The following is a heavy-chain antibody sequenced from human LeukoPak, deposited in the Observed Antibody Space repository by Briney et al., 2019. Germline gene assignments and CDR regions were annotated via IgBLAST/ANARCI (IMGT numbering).Heavy chain of an antibody. V-gene: IGHV3-7*01. Sequence: GGSLSLSCAPSGLTFSSYWMSWVRQAPGKGMAWVANINQDGCKKIYVDSVKGRFTNSRDNVQNSLYLQMDSLRAEDAGVYYCARVDASNWGYDSHWGQGTLVTVSS. CDR2: INQDGCKK. CDR3: ARVDASNWGYDSH. D-gene: IGHD3-22*01. CDR1: GLTFSSYW. J-gene: IGHJ4*02.